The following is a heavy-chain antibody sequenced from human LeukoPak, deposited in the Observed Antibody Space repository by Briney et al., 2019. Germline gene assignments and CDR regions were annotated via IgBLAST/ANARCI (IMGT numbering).Heavy chain of an antibody. CDR3: ARGHHSSRYYYYYYMDV. D-gene: IGHD6-13*01. CDR1: GYTFTSYD. CDR2: MNPNSGNT. J-gene: IGHJ6*03. Sequence: ASVTVSFKASGYTFTSYDINWVRQATGQGLEWMGWMNPNSGNTGYAQKFQGRVTITRNTSISTAYMELSSLRSEDTAVYYCARGHHSSRYYYYYYMDVWGKGTTVTVSS. V-gene: IGHV1-8*03.